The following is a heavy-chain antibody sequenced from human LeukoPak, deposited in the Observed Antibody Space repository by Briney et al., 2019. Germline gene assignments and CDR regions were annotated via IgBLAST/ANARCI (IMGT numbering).Heavy chain of an antibody. V-gene: IGHV3-7*03. CDR2: INHNGNVN. D-gene: IGHD3-16*01. Sequence: PGGSLRLSCAASGFTVSSNYMNWARQAPGKGLEWVASINHNGNVNYYVDSVKGRFTISRDNVKNSLHLQMSNLRAEDTAVYFCARGGGLDVWGQGATVTVSS. J-gene: IGHJ6*02. CDR1: GFTVSSNY. CDR3: ARGGGLDV.